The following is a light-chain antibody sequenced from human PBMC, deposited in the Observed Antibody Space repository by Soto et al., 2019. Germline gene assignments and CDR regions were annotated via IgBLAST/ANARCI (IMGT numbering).Light chain of an antibody. V-gene: IGKV1-12*01. CDR2: AAS. Sequence: IRMTQSPSSLSASTGDRVTITCRASQGISRWLAWYQQKPGRAPNLLIYAASSLQSGVPSRFSASGSGTDFTLTITSLQPEDFATYYCQQTNSFPLTFGGGTKVDIK. CDR1: QGISRW. J-gene: IGKJ4*01. CDR3: QQTNSFPLT.